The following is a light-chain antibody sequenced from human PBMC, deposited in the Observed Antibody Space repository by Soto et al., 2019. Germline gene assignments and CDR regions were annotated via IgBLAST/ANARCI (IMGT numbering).Light chain of an antibody. CDR1: SSDVGGYNY. V-gene: IGLV2-11*01. CDR2: DVS. CDR3: CSYAGTYTLRL. Sequence: QSALTQPRSVSGSPGQSVTISCNGTSSDVGGYNYVSWYQQNPGKAPKLMIYDVSKRPSGVPDRFSGSKSGNTASLTISGLQAEDEADYYCCSYAGTYTLRLFGGGTKVTVL. J-gene: IGLJ3*02.